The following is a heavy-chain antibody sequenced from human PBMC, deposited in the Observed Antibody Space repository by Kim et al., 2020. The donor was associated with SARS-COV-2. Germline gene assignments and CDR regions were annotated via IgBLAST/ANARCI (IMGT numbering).Heavy chain of an antibody. V-gene: IGHV4-31*03. Sequence: SETLSLTCTVSGGSISSGGYYWSWIRQHPGKGLEWIGYIYYSGSTYYNPSLKSRVTISVDTSKNQFSLKLSSVTAADTAVYYCASSSPTVTTFAPGFDYWGQGTLVTVSS. CDR2: IYYSGST. J-gene: IGHJ4*02. CDR1: GGSISSGGYY. CDR3: ASSSPTVTTFAPGFDY. D-gene: IGHD4-4*01.